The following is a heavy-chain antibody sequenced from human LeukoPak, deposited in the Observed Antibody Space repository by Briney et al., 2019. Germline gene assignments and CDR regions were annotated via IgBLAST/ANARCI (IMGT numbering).Heavy chain of an antibody. J-gene: IGHJ5*02. D-gene: IGHD6-6*01. CDR3: ARDRGAAARDPDWFDP. CDR2: ICSSSSYI. Sequence: GGSLRLSCAASGFTFSSYSMNWVRQAPGKGLEWVSSICSSSSYIYYADSVKGRFTISRDNAKNSLYLQMNSLRAEDTAVYYCARDRGAAARDPDWFDPWGQGTLVTVSS. V-gene: IGHV3-21*01. CDR1: GFTFSSYS.